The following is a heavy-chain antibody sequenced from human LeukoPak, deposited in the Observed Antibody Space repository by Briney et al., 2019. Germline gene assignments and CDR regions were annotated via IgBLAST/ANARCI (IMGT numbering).Heavy chain of an antibody. D-gene: IGHD2-2*01. V-gene: IGHV3-48*01. CDR1: GFTFSSYS. CDR2: ISSSSSTI. CDR3: ARDRDIVVVPAASSGAEYFQH. J-gene: IGHJ1*01. Sequence: GGSLRLSCAASGFTFSSYSMNWVRQAPGKGLEWVSYISSSSSTIYYADSVKGRFTISRDNAKNSLYLQMNSLRAEDTAVYYCARDRDIVVVPAASSGAEYFQHWGQGTLVTVSS.